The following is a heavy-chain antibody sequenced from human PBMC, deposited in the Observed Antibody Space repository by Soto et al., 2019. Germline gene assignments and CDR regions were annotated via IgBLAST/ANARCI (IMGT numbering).Heavy chain of an antibody. CDR3: ARRLAVAGYFDY. J-gene: IGHJ4*02. CDR2: ISGSGGST. CDR1: EFTFNSYA. Sequence: GGSMRLSCASSEFTFNSYAMSWVRPAPGKGLEWVSAISGSGGSTYYADSVKGRFTISRDNSKNTLYLQMNSLRAEDTAVYYCARRLAVAGYFDYWGQGTLVTVSS. V-gene: IGHV3-23*01. D-gene: IGHD6-19*01.